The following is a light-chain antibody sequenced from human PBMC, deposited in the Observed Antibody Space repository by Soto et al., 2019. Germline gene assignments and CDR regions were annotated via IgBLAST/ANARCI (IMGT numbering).Light chain of an antibody. CDR2: DDS. CDR1: NXGSKS. Sequence: SYELTQPPSVSVAPGQTARITCGGNNXGSKSAHWYRQKPGQAPVLVVYDDSDRPSGIPERFSGSNSGNTATLTISRVEAGDEAAYYCQVWDSSSDPNYVFGTGTKVTVL. CDR3: QVWDSSSDPNYV. J-gene: IGLJ1*01. V-gene: IGLV3-21*02.